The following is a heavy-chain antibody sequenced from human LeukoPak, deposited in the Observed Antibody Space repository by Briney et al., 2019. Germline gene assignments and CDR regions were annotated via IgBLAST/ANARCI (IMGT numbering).Heavy chain of an antibody. V-gene: IGHV1-18*01. J-gene: IGHJ4*02. Sequence: ASVKVSCKASGYTFTNYGISWLRQAPGQGLERMGGISAYNGNTNYAQKVQGRVSMTTDTSTSTAYMELGSLRSDDTAVYYCVRDHGIAAAGTVSPFDYWGQGIPVTVSS. D-gene: IGHD6-13*01. CDR3: VRDHGIAAAGTVSPFDY. CDR2: ISAYNGNT. CDR1: GYTFTNYG.